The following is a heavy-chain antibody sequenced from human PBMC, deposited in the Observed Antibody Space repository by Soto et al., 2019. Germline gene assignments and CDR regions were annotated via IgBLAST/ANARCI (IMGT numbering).Heavy chain of an antibody. J-gene: IGHJ4*02. V-gene: IGHV3-30-3*01. D-gene: IGHD3-3*01. CDR2: ISYDGSNK. Sequence: GGSLRLSCAASGFTFSSYAVHWVRQAPGKGLEWVAVISYDGSNKYYADSVKGRFTISRDNSKNTLYLQMNSLRAEDTAVYYCAREAYTYYDFWSGYYIDPNYIDYWGQGTLVTVSS. CDR1: GFTFSSYA. CDR3: AREAYTYYDFWSGYYIDPNYIDY.